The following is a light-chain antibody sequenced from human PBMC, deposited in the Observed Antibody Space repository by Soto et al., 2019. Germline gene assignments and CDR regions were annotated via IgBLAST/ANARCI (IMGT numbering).Light chain of an antibody. CDR2: DSN. CDR1: SSNIGNNY. V-gene: IGLV1-51*01. CDR3: GTWDSSLSAVV. Sequence: QSVLTQPTSVSAAPGQKVTISCSGSSSNIGNNYVSWYQQLPGTAPKLLIYDSNKRPSGIPDRFSGSKSGTSATLGITGLQTGDEADYYCGTWDSSLSAVVFGGGTKVTVL. J-gene: IGLJ2*01.